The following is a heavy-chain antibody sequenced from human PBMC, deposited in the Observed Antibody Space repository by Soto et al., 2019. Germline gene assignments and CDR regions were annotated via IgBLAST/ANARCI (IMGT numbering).Heavy chain of an antibody. J-gene: IGHJ6*02. CDR3: ARHGCSGGNCYAQLEGYYYGMDV. D-gene: IGHD2-15*01. CDR1: GYRFTSYW. CDR2: IYPGDSDI. V-gene: IGHV5-51*01. Sequence: PGESLKISCKGSGYRFTSYWIGWVRQMPGKGLEWMGIIYPGDSDIRYSPSFQGQVTISADKSISTAYLRWSSLKASDTAMYYCARHGCSGGNCYAQLEGYYYGMDVWGQGTTLTVSS.